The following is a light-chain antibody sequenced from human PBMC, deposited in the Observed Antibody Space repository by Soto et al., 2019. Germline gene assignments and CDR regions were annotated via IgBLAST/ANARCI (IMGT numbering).Light chain of an antibody. V-gene: IGKV3-20*01. CDR2: VAS. Sequence: EMVLTQSPGTLSLSPGERATLYCRASQSVSSSYLAWYQQKPGQAPRLLIYVASSRATGIPARFSGSGSGTDFTLTISRLEPEDFAVYYCQQYGSSSWTFGHGTKVEIK. CDR1: QSVSSSY. J-gene: IGKJ1*01. CDR3: QQYGSSSWT.